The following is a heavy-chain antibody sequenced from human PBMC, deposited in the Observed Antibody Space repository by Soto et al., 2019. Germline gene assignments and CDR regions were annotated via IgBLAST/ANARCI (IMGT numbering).Heavy chain of an antibody. V-gene: IGHV3-23*01. J-gene: IGHJ4*02. D-gene: IGHD3-3*01. CDR1: GFSFSRYA. CDR2: ISGSGADT. CDR3: ARIRDPDYNFWSGHYGLDY. Sequence: GGSLRLSCAASGFSFSRYAMSWVRQAPGKGLEWVSCISGSGADTYYADSVKGRFTISRDNSKNTLFLEMNSLRAEDTAVFYCARIRDPDYNFWSGHYGLDYWGQGTLVTVSS.